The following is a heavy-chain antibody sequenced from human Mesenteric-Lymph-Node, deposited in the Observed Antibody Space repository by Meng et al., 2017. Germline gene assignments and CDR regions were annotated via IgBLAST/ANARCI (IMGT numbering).Heavy chain of an antibody. D-gene: IGHD1-26*01. V-gene: IGHV3-33*01. Sequence: QVQLVESGGGWVRPGRSLRLSCAASGFTFSSYGMHWVRQAPGKGLEWVAVIWYDGSNKYYADSVKGRFTISRDNSKNTLYLQMNSLRAEDTAVYYCARVGSGSYYDPWGQGTLVTVSS. CDR3: ARVGSGSYYDP. CDR1: GFTFSSYG. CDR2: IWYDGSNK. J-gene: IGHJ5*02.